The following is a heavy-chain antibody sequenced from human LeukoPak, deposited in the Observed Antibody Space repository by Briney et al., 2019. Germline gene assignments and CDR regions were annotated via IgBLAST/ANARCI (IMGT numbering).Heavy chain of an antibody. Sequence: SVKLSCKASGGTFSSYAIRWVRQAPGQGLEWMGGISPIFGTANYAQNFQGRVTITADKSTSTAYMELSSLRSEDTAVYYCARDRANCSSTSCYVRWVGWFDPWGQGTLVTVSS. D-gene: IGHD2-2*01. CDR2: ISPIFGTA. CDR3: ARDRANCSSTSCYVRWVGWFDP. J-gene: IGHJ5*02. V-gene: IGHV1-69*06. CDR1: GGTFSSYA.